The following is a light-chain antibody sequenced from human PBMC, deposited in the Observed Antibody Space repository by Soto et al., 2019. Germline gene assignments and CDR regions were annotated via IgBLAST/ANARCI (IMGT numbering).Light chain of an antibody. J-gene: IGKJ1*01. CDR1: QSLGSGY. V-gene: IGKV3-20*01. CDR3: QQYDTSPRT. CDR2: AAS. Sequence: DIVLTQSPATLSLSPGERATLSCRTSQSLGSGYLAWYQQKPGQAPRILIYAASTRATGIPDRFSGSGSGTDFSLTISSLEPEDFAVYYCQQYDTSPRTFGQGTKVDIK.